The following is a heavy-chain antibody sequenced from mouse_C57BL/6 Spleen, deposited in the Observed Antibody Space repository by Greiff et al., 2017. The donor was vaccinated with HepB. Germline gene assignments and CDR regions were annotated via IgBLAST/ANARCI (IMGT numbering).Heavy chain of an antibody. J-gene: IGHJ3*01. CDR3: ARDRSNRLFAY. V-gene: IGHV3-6*01. CDR1: GYSITSGYY. CDR2: ISYDGSN. Sequence: EVKLVESGPGLVKPSQSLSLTCSVTGYSITSGYYWNWIRQFPGNNLEWMGYISYDGSNNYNPSLKNRISITRDTSKNQFFLKLNSVTTEDTATYYCARDRSNRLFAYWGQGTLVTVSA. D-gene: IGHD2-5*01.